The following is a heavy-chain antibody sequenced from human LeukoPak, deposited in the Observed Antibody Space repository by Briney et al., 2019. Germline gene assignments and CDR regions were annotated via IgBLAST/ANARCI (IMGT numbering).Heavy chain of an antibody. J-gene: IGHJ4*02. D-gene: IGHD3-10*01. V-gene: IGHV4-34*01. Sequence: NTSETLSLTCAVYGESFSGYYWSWIRQPPGKGLEWIGEINHSGSTNYNPSLKSRVTISVDTSKNQFSLKLSSVTAADTAVYYCASVRMVRGAVDYWGQGTLVTVSS. CDR3: ASVRMVRGAVDY. CDR1: GESFSGYY. CDR2: INHSGST.